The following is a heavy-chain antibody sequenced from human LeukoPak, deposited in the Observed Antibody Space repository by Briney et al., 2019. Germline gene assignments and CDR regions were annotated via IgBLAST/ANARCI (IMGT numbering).Heavy chain of an antibody. Sequence: PGGSLRLSCAASGFTFSSYSMNWVRQAPGKGLEWVSSISSSSSYIYYADSVKGRFTISRDNSKNTLYLQMNSLRAEDTAVYYCAKKFTGTTVISGDYFDYWGQGTLVTVSS. J-gene: IGHJ4*02. CDR2: ISSSSSYI. CDR3: AKKFTGTTVISGDYFDY. D-gene: IGHD4-17*01. CDR1: GFTFSSYS. V-gene: IGHV3-21*01.